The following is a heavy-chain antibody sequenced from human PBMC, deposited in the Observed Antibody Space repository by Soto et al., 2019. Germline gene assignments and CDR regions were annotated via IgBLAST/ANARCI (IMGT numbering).Heavy chain of an antibody. J-gene: IGHJ4*02. CDR2: ITDSSDTV. CDR3: ARDFGHGYYLDY. Sequence: GGSLRLSCVASGFSFSNYNMNWVRQAPGKGLEWVSYITDSSDTVHYADSVRGRFTISRDNAESSLYQQMNSLRDEDTAVYFCARDFGHGYYLDYWGRGTLVTVSS. D-gene: IGHD3-3*01. CDR1: GFSFSNYN. V-gene: IGHV3-48*02.